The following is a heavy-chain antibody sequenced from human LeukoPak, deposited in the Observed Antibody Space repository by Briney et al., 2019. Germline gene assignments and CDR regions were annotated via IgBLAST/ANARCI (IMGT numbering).Heavy chain of an antibody. CDR1: GGSISSYY. CDR2: IYTSGST. D-gene: IGHD1-1*01. J-gene: IGHJ3*02. CDR3: ARRWYSWHDHAFDI. Sequence: SETLSLTCNVSGGSISSYYWGWIRQPPGKGLEWIGYIYTSGSTNYNPSLKSRVAISVDTSKNQFSLTLSSVTAAGTAVYYCARRWYSWHDHAFDIWGQGTMVTVSS. V-gene: IGHV4-4*09.